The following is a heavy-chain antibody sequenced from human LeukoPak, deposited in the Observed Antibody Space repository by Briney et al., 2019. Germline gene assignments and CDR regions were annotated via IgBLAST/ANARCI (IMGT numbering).Heavy chain of an antibody. CDR1: RFTFTAAW. CDR3: TTELKESGSDTTTGFQY. CDR2: IKSKSDGGTT. V-gene: IGHV3-15*01. Sequence: GGSLRLSCAVSRFTFTAAWMSWVRQAPGKGLEWVGRIKSKSDGGTTDYAAPVKGRFPISRDDSKTTLYLQMNSLKTEDTAVYYCTTELKESGSDTTTGFQYWGQGTLVTVSS. J-gene: IGHJ4*02. D-gene: IGHD4-17*01.